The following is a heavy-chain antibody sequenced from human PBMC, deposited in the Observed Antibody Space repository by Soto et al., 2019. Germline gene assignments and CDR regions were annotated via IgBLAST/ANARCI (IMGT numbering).Heavy chain of an antibody. CDR3: ARVVPGAEAWFGP. Sequence: ASVKVSCKTAGYTFSNYGITWVRQAPGQPLEWLGWISLYSDGTNYAQKFQGRVSMTTDTSTTTAYMELRSLRSDDTAVYYCARVVPGAEAWFGPWGQGTLVTVSS. CDR1: GYTFSNYG. J-gene: IGHJ5*02. D-gene: IGHD2-2*01. CDR2: ISLYSDGT. V-gene: IGHV1-18*01.